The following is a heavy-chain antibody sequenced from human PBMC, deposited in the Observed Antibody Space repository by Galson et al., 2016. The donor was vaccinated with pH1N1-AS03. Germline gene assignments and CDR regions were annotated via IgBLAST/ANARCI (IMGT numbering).Heavy chain of an antibody. CDR2: IWGNGDST. CDR3: AKDMKPDGVYDLDY. J-gene: IGHJ4*02. V-gene: IGHV3-23*01. Sequence: SLRLSCAASGFTFSTYWMNWVRQAPGKGLEWVSGIWGNGDSTYYADFVKGRFTISRDNSKNTLYLQMNSLRADDTAVCYCAKDMKPDGVYDLDYWGQGTLVTVSS. CDR1: GFTFSTYW. D-gene: IGHD5/OR15-5a*01.